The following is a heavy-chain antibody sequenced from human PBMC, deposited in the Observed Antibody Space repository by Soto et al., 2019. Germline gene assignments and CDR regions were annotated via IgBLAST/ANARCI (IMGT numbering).Heavy chain of an antibody. CDR3: ARDRDYSNYEGVGWFDP. Sequence: EVQLVESGGGLVKPGGSLRLSCAASGFTFSSYSMNWVRQAPGKGLEWVLSISSSSSYIYYADSVKGRFTISRDNAKNSLYLQMNSLRAEDTAVYYCARDRDYSNYEGVGWFDPWGQGTLVTVSS. CDR1: GFTFSSYS. CDR2: ISSSSSYI. J-gene: IGHJ5*02. V-gene: IGHV3-21*01. D-gene: IGHD4-4*01.